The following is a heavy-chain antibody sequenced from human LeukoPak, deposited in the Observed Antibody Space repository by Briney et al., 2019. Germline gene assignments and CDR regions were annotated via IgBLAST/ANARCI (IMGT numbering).Heavy chain of an antibody. V-gene: IGHV1-69*01. D-gene: IGHD5-12*01. Sequence: SLKVSCKASGGTFSSYAISWVRQTPGQGLEWMGGIVPIFGTANYAQKFQGRVTITADESTSTAYMELSSLRSEDTAVYYCARDAGGGYENAFDIWGQGTMVTVSS. CDR3: ARDAGGGYENAFDI. CDR1: GGTFSSYA. J-gene: IGHJ3*02. CDR2: IVPIFGTA.